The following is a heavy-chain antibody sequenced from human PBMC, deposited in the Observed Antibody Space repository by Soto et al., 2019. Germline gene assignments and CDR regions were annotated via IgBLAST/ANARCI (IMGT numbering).Heavy chain of an antibody. CDR3: ARDLGGFDGTSWKNWFDP. Sequence: LSLTCTVSGGSISSYYWSWIRQPPGKGLEWIGYIYYSGSTNYNPSLKSRVTISVDTSKNQFSLRLSSVTAADTAVYHGARDLGGFDGTSWKNWFDPCGQGTLGSLS. CDR1: GGSISSYY. V-gene: IGHV4-59*01. D-gene: IGHD2-2*01. J-gene: IGHJ5*02. CDR2: IYYSGST.